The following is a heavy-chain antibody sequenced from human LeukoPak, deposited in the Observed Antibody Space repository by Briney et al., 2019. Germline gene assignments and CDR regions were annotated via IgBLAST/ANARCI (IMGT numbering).Heavy chain of an antibody. J-gene: IGHJ3*02. V-gene: IGHV1-69*13. CDR1: GGTFGSYA. CDR3: ARDISSGYDAFDI. D-gene: IGHD3-22*01. CDR2: IIPIFGTA. Sequence: SVKVSCKASGGTFGSYAISWVRQAPGQGLEWMGGIIPIFGTANYAQKFQGRFTITADESTSTAYMELSSLRSEDTAVYYCARDISSGYDAFDIWGQGTMVTVSS.